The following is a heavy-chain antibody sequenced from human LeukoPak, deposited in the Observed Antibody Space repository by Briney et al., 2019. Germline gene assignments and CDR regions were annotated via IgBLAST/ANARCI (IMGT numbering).Heavy chain of an antibody. CDR1: GGTFSTYV. CDR2: IIPISGTA. Sequence: SVKVSCKASGGTFSTYVISWVRQAPGQGLDWMGGIIPISGTAHYAQKFQGRVTITADESTSTAYMELSSLRSEDTAVYYCASVGRPQGMYYYDSSGYYSSDYWGQGTLVTVSS. V-gene: IGHV1-69*01. J-gene: IGHJ4*02. D-gene: IGHD3-22*01. CDR3: ASVGRPQGMYYYDSSGYYSSDY.